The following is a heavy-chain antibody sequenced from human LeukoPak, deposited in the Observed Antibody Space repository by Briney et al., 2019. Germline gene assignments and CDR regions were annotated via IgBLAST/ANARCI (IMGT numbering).Heavy chain of an antibody. CDR2: ISSSSSYI. V-gene: IGHV3-21*01. CDR3: ARHSGRIVSDAFDI. D-gene: IGHD5-12*01. Sequence: KPGGSLRLSCAASGFTFSSYSMNWVRQAPGKGLEWVSSISSSSSYIYYADSVMGRFTISRDNAKNSLYLQMNSLRAEDTAVYYCARHSGRIVSDAFDIWGQGTMVTVSS. CDR1: GFTFSSYS. J-gene: IGHJ3*02.